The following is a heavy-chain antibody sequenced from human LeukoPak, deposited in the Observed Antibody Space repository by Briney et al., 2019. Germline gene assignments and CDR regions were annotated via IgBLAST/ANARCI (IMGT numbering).Heavy chain of an antibody. D-gene: IGHD2-2*01. V-gene: IGHV3-30*04. J-gene: IGHJ4*02. CDR3: AKDDLYQLHTPGYYFDY. Sequence: GGSLRLSCAASGFTFSSYAMHWVRQAPGKGREWGAVMSYVGSNKYYADSVKGRFTISRDNSKNTLYLQMNRLRAEDTAVYYCAKDDLYQLHTPGYYFDYWGQGTLVTVSS. CDR1: GFTFSSYA. CDR2: MSYVGSNK.